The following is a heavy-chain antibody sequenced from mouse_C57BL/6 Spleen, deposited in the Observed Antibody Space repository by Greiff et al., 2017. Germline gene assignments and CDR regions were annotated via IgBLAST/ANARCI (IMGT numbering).Heavy chain of an antibody. D-gene: IGHD1-1*01. Sequence: EVQGVESGGGLVKPGGSLKLSCAASGFTFSDYGMHWVRQAPEKGLEWVAYISSGSSTIYYADPVKGRFTISRDNAKNTLFLQMTSLRSEDTAMYYCARDGGSRCDYWGQGTTLTVSS. J-gene: IGHJ2*01. CDR3: ARDGGSRCDY. CDR1: GFTFSDYG. V-gene: IGHV5-17*01. CDR2: ISSGSSTI.